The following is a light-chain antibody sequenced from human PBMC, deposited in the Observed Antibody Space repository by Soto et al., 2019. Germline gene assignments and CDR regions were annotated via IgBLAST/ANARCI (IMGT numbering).Light chain of an antibody. CDR3: CSYAGSQV. J-gene: IGLJ2*01. V-gene: IGLV2-23*01. CDR1: SSDVGSYNL. Sequence: QSALTRPPSASGSPGQSITSSCTGTSSDVGSYNLVSWYQQHPGKAPKLMIYEGSKRPSGVSNRFSGSKSGNTASLTISGLQAVDEADYYCCSYAGSQVFGGGTQLTVL. CDR2: EGS.